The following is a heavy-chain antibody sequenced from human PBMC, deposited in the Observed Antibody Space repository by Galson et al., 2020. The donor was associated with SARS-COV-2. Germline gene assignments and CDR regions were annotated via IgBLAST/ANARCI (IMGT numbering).Heavy chain of an antibody. D-gene: IGHD6-19*01. CDR1: GFTFSHYG. J-gene: IGHJ5*02. CDR2: TSYDGTNK. CDR3: ARDRDSNGWFMDL. V-gene: IGHV3-30*09. Sequence: GESLKISCEASGFTFSHYGFYWVRQAPGKGLEWVAHTSYDGTNKYYADSVKGRFAISRDSSKSTLFLEMSSLRPADAAVYYCARDRDSNGWFMDLWGQGTLVIVSS.